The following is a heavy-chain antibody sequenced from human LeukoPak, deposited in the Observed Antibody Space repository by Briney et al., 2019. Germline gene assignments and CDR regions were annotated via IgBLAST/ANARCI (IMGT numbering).Heavy chain of an antibody. CDR3: ARGLRNTILGGDYY. CDR2: ISRNSYT. Sequence: PGGSLRLSCAASGFTFSDYYMSWIRQAPGKGLEWVSYISRNSYTNYADSVKGRFTISRDNAKNSLYLQMNSLRAEDTAVYYCARGLRNTILGGDYYWGQGTLVTVSS. J-gene: IGHJ4*02. D-gene: IGHD3-3*01. V-gene: IGHV3-11*06. CDR1: GFTFSDYY.